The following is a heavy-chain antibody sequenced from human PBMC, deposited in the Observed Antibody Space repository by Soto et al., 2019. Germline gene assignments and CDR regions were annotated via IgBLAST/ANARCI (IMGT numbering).Heavy chain of an antibody. CDR3: AKDLDPIYRSSLYYYGMDV. V-gene: IGHV3-23*01. D-gene: IGHD6-13*01. J-gene: IGHJ6*02. Sequence: PGGSLRLSCAASGFSFSSHAMSWVRQAPGRGLKWVAGINNDGGSTSYADSARGRFTISRDNSKNTLYLQMNSLRADDTAVYYCAKDLDPIYRSSLYYYGMDVCGQGPAVTVSS. CDR1: GFSFSSHA. CDR2: INNDGGST.